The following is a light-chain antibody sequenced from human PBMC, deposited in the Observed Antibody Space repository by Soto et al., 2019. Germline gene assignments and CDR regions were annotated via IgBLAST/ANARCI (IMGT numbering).Light chain of an antibody. CDR2: LNSDGSH. V-gene: IGLV4-69*01. J-gene: IGLJ2*01. CDR3: QTWGTGSRDVV. Sequence: QPVLTQSPAASASLGASVKLTCTLRRGHSSYAIAWHQQQPEKGPRYLMKLNSDGSHSKGDGIPDRFSGSSSGAERYLTISSLQSEDEADYYCQTWGTGSRDVVFGGGTQLTVL. CDR1: RGHSSYA.